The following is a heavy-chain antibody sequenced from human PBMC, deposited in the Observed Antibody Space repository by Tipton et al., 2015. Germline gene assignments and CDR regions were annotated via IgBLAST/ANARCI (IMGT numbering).Heavy chain of an antibody. CDR2: ISWNGGRT. D-gene: IGHD5-18*01. CDR1: GFKFNIYT. Sequence: SLRLSCAASGFKFNIYTMNWVRQAPGKGLEWVAGISWNGGRTGYADFVQGRFSISRDDAKNSLYLYMNSLRAEDTAVYYCARGVWSTALVDYWGQGTLVTVSS. J-gene: IGHJ4*02. CDR3: ARGVWSTALVDY. V-gene: IGHV3-20*04.